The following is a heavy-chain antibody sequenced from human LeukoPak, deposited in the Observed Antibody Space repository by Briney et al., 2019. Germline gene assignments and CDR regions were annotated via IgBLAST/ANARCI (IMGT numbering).Heavy chain of an antibody. Sequence: GGSLRLSRAASGFTFSSYWMSWFRQAPGKGLEWVANIKQDGSEKYYVDSVKGRFTISRDNAKNSLYLQMNSLRAEDTAVYYRAREIYCGGDCYYYFDYWGQGTLVTVSS. J-gene: IGHJ4*02. CDR3: AREIYCGGDCYYYFDY. V-gene: IGHV3-7*01. CDR2: IKQDGSEK. CDR1: GFTFSSYW. D-gene: IGHD2-21*02.